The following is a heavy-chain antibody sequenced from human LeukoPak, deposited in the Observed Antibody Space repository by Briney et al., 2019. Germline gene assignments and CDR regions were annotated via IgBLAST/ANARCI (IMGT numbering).Heavy chain of an antibody. CDR3: ARAQAPYSSGWYYFDY. V-gene: IGHV1-18*01. CDR2: ISAYNGNT. D-gene: IGHD6-19*01. J-gene: IGHJ4*02. Sequence: ASVKVSCKASGYTFTSYGISWVRQAPGQGLEWMGWISAYNGNTNYAQKLQGRVTMTTDTSTSTAYMELRSLRSDDTAVYYCARAQAPYSSGWYYFDYWGQGTLVTVSS. CDR1: GYTFTSYG.